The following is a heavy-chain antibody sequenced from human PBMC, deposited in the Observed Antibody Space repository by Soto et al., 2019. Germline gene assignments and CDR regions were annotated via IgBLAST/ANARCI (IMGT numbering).Heavy chain of an antibody. V-gene: IGHV3-23*01. CDR3: AKDSNKYSSSLRGRYFDY. J-gene: IGHJ4*02. Sequence: EVQLLESVGGLVQRGGSLRLSCAASGFPFSSYVMSWVRQAPGKGLEWVSGISGGGSNTFYADYVKGRFTISRDNSKNTLLLQMNSLGAEDTAVYYCAKDSNKYSSSLRGRYFDYWGQGIGVTASS. D-gene: IGHD4-4*01. CDR1: GFPFSSYV. CDR2: ISGGGSNT.